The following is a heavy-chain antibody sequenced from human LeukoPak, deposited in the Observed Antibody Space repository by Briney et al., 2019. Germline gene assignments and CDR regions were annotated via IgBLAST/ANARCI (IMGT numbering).Heavy chain of an antibody. D-gene: IGHD3-10*01. Sequence: PSETLSLTCAVYGGSFSGYYWSWIRQPPGKGLEWVGRIQSNADGGTTVYTAPVKDRFTISRDDSRETLYLHMNRLKTEDTGVYYCTIDDAGLAPEYWGQGTLVTVSS. CDR2: IQSNADGGTT. V-gene: IGHV3-15*01. CDR3: TIDDAGLAPEY. CDR1: GGSFSGYY. J-gene: IGHJ4*02.